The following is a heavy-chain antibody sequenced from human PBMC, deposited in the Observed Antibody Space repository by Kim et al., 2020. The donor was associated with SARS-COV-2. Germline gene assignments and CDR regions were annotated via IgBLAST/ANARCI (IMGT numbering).Heavy chain of an antibody. Sequence: LSLTCAASGFTVSSNYMSWVRQAPGKGLEWVSVIYSGGSTYYADSVKGRFTISRDNSKNTLYLQMNSLRAEDTAVYYCARDLWYGSGSYSLYYGMDVWGQGTTVTVSS. CDR1: GFTVSSNY. J-gene: IGHJ6*02. CDR3: ARDLWYGSGSYSLYYGMDV. D-gene: IGHD3-10*01. V-gene: IGHV3-66*01. CDR2: IYSGGST.